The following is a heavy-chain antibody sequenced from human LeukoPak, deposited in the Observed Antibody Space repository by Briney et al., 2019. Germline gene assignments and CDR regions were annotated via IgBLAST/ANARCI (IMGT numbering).Heavy chain of an antibody. J-gene: IGHJ4*02. V-gene: IGHV3-74*01. CDR1: GFTFSSYW. D-gene: IGHD6-13*01. Sequence: GGSLRLSCAASGFTFSSYWLHWLRQAPGKGLTWVSRINSDGSRINYADSVKGRFTSSRDNAKNTLYLQMNSLRAEDTAVYYCAKDTDSSWKDKWFDYWGQGTLVTVSS. CDR2: INSDGSRI. CDR3: AKDTDSSWKDKWFDY.